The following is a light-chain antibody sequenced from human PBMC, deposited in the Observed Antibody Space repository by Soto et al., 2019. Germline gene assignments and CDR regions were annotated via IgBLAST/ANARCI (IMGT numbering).Light chain of an antibody. CDR3: QQSYSSPHT. CDR2: TAS. V-gene: IGKV1-39*01. Sequence: DIQMTQSPSSLSASVGDRVTISCRASQSIGSYVNWYQHRPGKAPNLLIFTASSLQGGVPSRFSGSGSGTDFTLTINSLQPEDFATYYCQQSYSSPHTFAQGTKLEIK. CDR1: QSIGSY. J-gene: IGKJ2*01.